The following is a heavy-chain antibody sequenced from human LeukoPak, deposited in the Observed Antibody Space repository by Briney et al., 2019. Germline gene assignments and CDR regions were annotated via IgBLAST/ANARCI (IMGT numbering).Heavy chain of an antibody. D-gene: IGHD1-14*01. CDR1: GFTFSSYA. V-gene: IGHV3-30*04. Sequence: GRSLRLSCADSGFTFSSYAMHWVRQAPGKGLEWVAVISYDGSNKYYADSVKGRFTISRDNSKNTLYLQMNSLRAEDTAVYYCARSNLGQLDYWGQGTLVTVSS. J-gene: IGHJ4*02. CDR2: ISYDGSNK. CDR3: ARSNLGQLDY.